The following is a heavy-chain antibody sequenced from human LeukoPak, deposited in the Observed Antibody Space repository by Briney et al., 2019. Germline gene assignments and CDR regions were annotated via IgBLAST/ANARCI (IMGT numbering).Heavy chain of an antibody. J-gene: IGHJ6*03. Sequence: ASVKVSCKASGYTFTSYGITWVRQAPGQGLEWMGWISAYNGYTNYAQKLQGRVTMTTDTSTSTASMDLRSLRADDTAVYYCARGPGGRSGYHPLEDYYYYYYMDVWGKGTKVTVSS. CDR1: GYTFTSYG. V-gene: IGHV1-18*01. CDR3: ARGPGGRSGYHPLEDYYYYYYMDV. CDR2: ISAYNGYT. D-gene: IGHD3-22*01.